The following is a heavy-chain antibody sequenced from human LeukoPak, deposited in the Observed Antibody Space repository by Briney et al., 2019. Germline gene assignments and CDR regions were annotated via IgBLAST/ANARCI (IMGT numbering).Heavy chain of an antibody. V-gene: IGHV1-69*01. J-gene: IGHJ4*02. Sequence: VASVKVSCKASGGTFSSYAISWVRQAPGQGLEWMGGIIPIFGTANYAQKFQGRVTITADESTSTAYIELSSLRSEDTAVYYCASAGRWLQSANFDYWGQGTLVTVSS. CDR3: ASAGRWLQSANFDY. CDR2: IIPIFGTA. D-gene: IGHD5-24*01. CDR1: GGTFSSYA.